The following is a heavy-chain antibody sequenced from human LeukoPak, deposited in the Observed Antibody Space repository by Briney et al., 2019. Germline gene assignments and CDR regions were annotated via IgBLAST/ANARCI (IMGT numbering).Heavy chain of an antibody. D-gene: IGHD4-17*01. V-gene: IGHV3-48*03. J-gene: IGHJ4*02. CDR2: ISSSGSTI. CDR1: GFTFSSYE. CDR3: ARDRNDSGDPFDY. Sequence: GGSLRLSCAASGFTFSSYEMNWVRQAPGKGLEWVSYISSSGSTIYYADSVKGRFTIARDNAKNSLYLQMNSLRAEDTAVYYCARDRNDSGDPFDYWGQGTLVTVSS.